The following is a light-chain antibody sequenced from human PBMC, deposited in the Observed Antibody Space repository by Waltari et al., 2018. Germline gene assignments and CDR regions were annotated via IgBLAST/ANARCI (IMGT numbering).Light chain of an antibody. CDR2: AAS. CDR3: QQSYDTPRT. J-gene: IGKJ1*01. CDR1: QYISTY. V-gene: IGKV1-39*01. Sequence: DSRMTPFLSPLFPPVRHRCTITCRASQYISTYLNWYQQKPGKGPKHLIYAASTLQSGVPSRFSGSGSGTDFTFTISRLQLEDFATYYCQQSYDTPRTCGQGTKVEVK.